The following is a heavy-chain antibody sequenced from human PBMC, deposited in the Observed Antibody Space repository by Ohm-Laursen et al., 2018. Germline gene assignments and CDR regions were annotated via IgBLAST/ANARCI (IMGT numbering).Heavy chain of an antibody. J-gene: IGHJ4*02. Sequence: SLRLSCAASGFIFRNFGMHWVRQAPGKGLEWVAAIWYDGSNKYYADSVKGRFTISRDNSRNTLYLQMDSLRAEDTAMYYCVRDEYAVPGGDYWGQGTLVTVSS. CDR3: VRDEYAVPGGDY. CDR1: GFIFRNFG. V-gene: IGHV3-33*01. CDR2: IWYDGSNK. D-gene: IGHD6-19*01.